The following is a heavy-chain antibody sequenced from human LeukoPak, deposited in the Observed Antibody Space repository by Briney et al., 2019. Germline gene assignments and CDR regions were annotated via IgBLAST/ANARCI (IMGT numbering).Heavy chain of an antibody. V-gene: IGHV3-23*01. CDR3: ARTGGGSGY. J-gene: IGHJ4*02. CDR2: ISGSGGSSGGST. D-gene: IGHD2-15*01. CDR1: GFTFSSYA. Sequence: SGGSLRLSCAASGFTFSSYAMSWVRQAPGKGLEWVSGISGSGGSSGGSTYYADSVKGRFTISRDNSKNTLYLQMNSLRAEDTAVYYCARTGGGSGYWGQGTLVTVSS.